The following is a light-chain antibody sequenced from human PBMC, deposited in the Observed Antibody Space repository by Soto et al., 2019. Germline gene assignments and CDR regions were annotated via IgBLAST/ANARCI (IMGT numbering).Light chain of an antibody. Sequence: EIVLTQSPGTLSLSPGERATLSCRASQSVSSSYLAWYQQKPGQAPRLLIYDTSNRATGIPARFSGSGSGTDFTLTISSLETEDFAVYYCQQRSDWPPTFGQGTKVEIK. CDR1: QSVSSSY. J-gene: IGKJ1*01. CDR3: QQRSDWPPT. CDR2: DTS. V-gene: IGKV3D-20*02.